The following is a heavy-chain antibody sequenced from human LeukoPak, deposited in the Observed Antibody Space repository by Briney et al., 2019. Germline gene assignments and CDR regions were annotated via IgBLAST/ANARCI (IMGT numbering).Heavy chain of an antibody. J-gene: IGHJ5*02. Sequence: SETLSLTCTVSCGSISSYYWSWIRQPAGKGLEWIGRIYTSGSTNYNPSLKSRVTMSVDTSKNQFSLKLSSVTAADTAVYYCATQLVSAGWFDPWGQGTLVTVSS. CDR1: CGSISSYY. CDR3: ATQLVSAGWFDP. V-gene: IGHV4-4*07. D-gene: IGHD1-1*01. CDR2: IYTSGST.